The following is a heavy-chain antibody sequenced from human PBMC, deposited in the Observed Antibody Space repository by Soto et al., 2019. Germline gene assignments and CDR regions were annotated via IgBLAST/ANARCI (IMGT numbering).Heavy chain of an antibody. CDR1: RGSFVGYY. D-gene: IGHD3-3*01. V-gene: IGHV4-34*01. CDR3: ARSPGYYYNYSMDV. J-gene: IGHJ6*02. Sequence: PSETLSLTCAVSRGSFVGYYWSWIRQPPGKGLEWIGEIDFSGTINYNPSLKSRVAISIDTSRSQFSLDLLSVTAADTAVYFCARSPGYYYNYSMDVWGQGTTVTVSS. CDR2: IDFSGTI.